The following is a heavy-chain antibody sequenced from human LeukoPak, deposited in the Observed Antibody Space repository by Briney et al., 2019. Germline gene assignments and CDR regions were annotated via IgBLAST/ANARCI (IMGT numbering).Heavy chain of an antibody. CDR1: GGTFSSYA. CDR3: TRPYSSSPGDAFDI. J-gene: IGHJ3*02. D-gene: IGHD6-13*01. Sequence: SVKVSCKASGGTFSSYAIIWVRQAPGQGLEWMGGIIPIFGTANYAQKFQGRVTITTDESTSTAYMELSSLRSEDTAVYYCTRPYSSSPGDAFDIWGQGTMVTVSS. CDR2: IIPIFGTA. V-gene: IGHV1-69*05.